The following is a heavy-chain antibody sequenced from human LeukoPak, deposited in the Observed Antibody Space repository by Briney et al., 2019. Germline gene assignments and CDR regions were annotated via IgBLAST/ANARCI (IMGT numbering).Heavy chain of an antibody. CDR3: ARNRGRMYSSRDRAFVDY. CDR1: GGTFSSYT. Sequence: GASVKVSCKASGGTFSSYTISWVRQAPGQGLEWMGWISAYNGNTNYAQKLQGRVTMTTDTSTSTAYMELRSLRSDDTAVYYCARNRGRMYSSRDRAFVDYWGQGTLVTVSS. D-gene: IGHD6-13*01. CDR2: ISAYNGNT. J-gene: IGHJ4*02. V-gene: IGHV1-18*01.